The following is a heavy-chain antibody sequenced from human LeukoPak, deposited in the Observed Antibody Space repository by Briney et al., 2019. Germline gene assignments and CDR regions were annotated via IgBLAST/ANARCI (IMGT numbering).Heavy chain of an antibody. CDR2: IDYSGDT. J-gene: IGHJ4*02. V-gene: IGHV4-59*08. CDR1: GGAISGYY. CDR3: ARYSNYYDSSGYRTGFDY. D-gene: IGHD3-22*01. Sequence: SETLSLTCTVSGGAISGYYWSWIRQPPGKALEWIAYIDYSGDTNSNPSLKSRVTISVDTSKNQFSLKLSSVTAADTAVYYCARYSNYYDSSGYRTGFDYWGQGTLVTVSS.